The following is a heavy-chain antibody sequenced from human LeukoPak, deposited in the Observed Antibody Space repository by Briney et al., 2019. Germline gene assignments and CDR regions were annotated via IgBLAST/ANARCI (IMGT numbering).Heavy chain of an antibody. CDR1: GGTFSSYA. CDR2: IIPILGIA. D-gene: IGHD2-21*02. Sequence: ASVKVSCKASGGTFSSYAISWVRQAPGQGLEWMGRIIPILGIANCAQKFQGRVTITADKSTSTADMELSSLRSEDTAVYYCARSTYCGGDCYPDYWGQGTLVTVSS. V-gene: IGHV1-69*04. CDR3: ARSTYCGGDCYPDY. J-gene: IGHJ4*02.